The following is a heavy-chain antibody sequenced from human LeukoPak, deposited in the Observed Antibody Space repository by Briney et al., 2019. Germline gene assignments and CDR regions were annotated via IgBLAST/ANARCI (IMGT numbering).Heavy chain of an antibody. D-gene: IGHD2/OR15-2a*01. V-gene: IGHV1-18*01. Sequence: ASVKVSCKASGYTFTSYGISWVRQAPGQGLEWMGWISAYNGNTNYAQKLQGRVTMTTDTSTSTAYMELRSLRSDDTAVYYCARWGVHGTTTYCFDYWGQGSQVTVSS. J-gene: IGHJ4*02. CDR1: GYTFTSYG. CDR3: ARWGVHGTTTYCFDY. CDR2: ISAYNGNT.